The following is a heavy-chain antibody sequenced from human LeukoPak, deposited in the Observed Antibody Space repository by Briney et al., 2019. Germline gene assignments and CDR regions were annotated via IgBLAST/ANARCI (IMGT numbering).Heavy chain of an antibody. J-gene: IGHJ4*02. D-gene: IGHD4-17*01. CDR3: ARGAPDQSTVTIYFDY. V-gene: IGHV6-1*01. CDR1: GDSVSSNSAA. Sequence: SQTLSLTCAISGDSVSSNSAAWNWIRQSPSRGLEWLGRTYYRSKWNNDYALSVKSRITINPDTSKNQFSLQLSSVTAADTAVYYCARGAPDQSTVTIYFDYWGQGTLVTVSS. CDR2: TYYRSKWNN.